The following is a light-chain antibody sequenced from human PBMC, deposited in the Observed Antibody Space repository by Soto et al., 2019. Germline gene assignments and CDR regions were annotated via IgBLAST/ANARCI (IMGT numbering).Light chain of an antibody. J-gene: IGLJ1*01. CDR1: SSDVGGYNC. CDR2: EVN. CDR3: CSHTRSSTYV. Sequence: QSVLTQPASVSGSPGQSITISCTGTSSDVGGYNCVSWYQQHPAKAPKLIIYEVNNRPSGVSNRFSGSKSGNTASLTISGLQAEDEADYYCCSHTRSSTYVFGTGTKLTV. V-gene: IGLV2-14*01.